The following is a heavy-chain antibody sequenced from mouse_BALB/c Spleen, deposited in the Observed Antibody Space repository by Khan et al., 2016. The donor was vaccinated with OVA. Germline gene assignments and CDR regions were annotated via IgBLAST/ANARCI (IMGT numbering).Heavy chain of an antibody. CDR1: GFSLSTSGVS. V-gene: IGHV8-12*01. J-gene: IGHJ3*01. CDR2: TYWDDDK. D-gene: IGHD2-4*01. Sequence: QVTLKESGPGILQPSQTLSLTCSFSGFSLSTSGVSVSWIRQPSGKGLEWLAHTYWDDDKHYNPSPKSRLTISKDTSRDQVFLKITSVDSADTATCYCARGPRGVSSDYLFACWGRGTLVTVSA. CDR3: ARGPRGVSSDYLFAC.